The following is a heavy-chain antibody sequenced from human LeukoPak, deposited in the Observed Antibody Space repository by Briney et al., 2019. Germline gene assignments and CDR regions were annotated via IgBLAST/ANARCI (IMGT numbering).Heavy chain of an antibody. D-gene: IGHD5-18*01. J-gene: IGHJ6*04. CDR3: ALLEMDTAMGPRGMDV. CDR1: GGSLSGYY. V-gene: IGHV4-34*01. CDR2: INHSGST. Sequence: DPSETLSLTCAVYGGSLSGYYWSWIRQPPGKGLEWIGEINHSGSTNYNPSLKSRVTISVDTSKNQFSLKLSSVTAADTAVYYCALLEMDTAMGPRGMDVWGKGTTVTVSS.